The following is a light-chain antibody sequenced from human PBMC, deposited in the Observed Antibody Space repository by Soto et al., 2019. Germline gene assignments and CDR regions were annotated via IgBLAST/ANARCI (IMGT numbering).Light chain of an antibody. J-gene: IGLJ1*01. CDR3: CSYAGGFYV. Sequence: QSVLPQPRSVSGSPGQSVAISCTGTTSDVGGYDYVSWHQQHPGKAPELIIFDVSKRPSGVPDRFSGSKSGNTASLTISGLQAEDEADYFCCSYAGGFYVFGSGTKVTVL. V-gene: IGLV2-11*01. CDR1: TSDVGGYDY. CDR2: DVS.